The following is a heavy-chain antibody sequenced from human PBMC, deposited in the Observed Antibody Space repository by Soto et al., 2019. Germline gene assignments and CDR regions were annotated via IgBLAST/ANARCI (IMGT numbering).Heavy chain of an antibody. D-gene: IGHD2-15*01. CDR2: IYYSGST. CDR1: GGSISSSSYY. J-gene: IGHJ3*02. Sequence: SETLSLTCTVSGGSISSSSYYWGWIRQPPGKGLEWIGSIYYSGSTYYNPSLKSRVTISVDTSKNQFSLKLSSVTAADTAVYYCARPSPRYCSGGSCLEFPDAFDIWGQGTMVS. CDR3: ARPSPRYCSGGSCLEFPDAFDI. V-gene: IGHV4-39*01.